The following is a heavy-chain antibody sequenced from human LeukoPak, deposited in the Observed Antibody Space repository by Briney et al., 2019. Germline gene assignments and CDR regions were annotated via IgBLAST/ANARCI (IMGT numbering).Heavy chain of an antibody. V-gene: IGHV1-8*01. J-gene: IGHJ4*02. CDR1: GFTFTSYD. CDR2: MNPNNGNT. D-gene: IGHD3-22*01. CDR3: ARGFLGYDSSDYAFSYY. Sequence: ASVKVSCKASGFTFTSYDINWVRQATGQGLEWMGWMNPNNGNTGYAQRFQGRVTLTRDTPINTAYMELSSLRSEDTAVYYCARGFLGYDSSDYAFSYYWGQGTLVTVSS.